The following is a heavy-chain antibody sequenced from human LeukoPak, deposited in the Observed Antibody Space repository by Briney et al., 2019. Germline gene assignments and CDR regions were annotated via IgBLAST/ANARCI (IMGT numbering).Heavy chain of an antibody. CDR3: ARVRNIAAAAYFDY. D-gene: IGHD6-13*01. CDR1: GYTFTGHY. Sequence: ASVKVSCKASGYTFTGHYMNWVRQAPGQGLEWMGWINPNSGGTNYAQKFQGRVTMTTDTSTSTAYMELRSLRSDDTAVYYCARVRNIAAAAYFDYWGQGTLVTVSS. V-gene: IGHV1-2*02. CDR2: INPNSGGT. J-gene: IGHJ4*02.